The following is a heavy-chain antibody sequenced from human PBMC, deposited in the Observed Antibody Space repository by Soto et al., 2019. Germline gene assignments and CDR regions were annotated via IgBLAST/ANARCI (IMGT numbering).Heavy chain of an antibody. D-gene: IGHD3-3*02. CDR3: ARVKLAGRGSFHD. CDR2: IYHSGNA. J-gene: IGHJ4*02. V-gene: IGHV4-38-2*01. Sequence: SETLSLTCAVSGYSITNGYYWGWIRQPPGKGLEWIGSIYHSGNAYYNPSLKSRVTLSIDTSKNQFSLKLRSVTAADTAMYYCARVKLAGRGSFHDWGQGTLVTVSS. CDR1: GYSITNGYY.